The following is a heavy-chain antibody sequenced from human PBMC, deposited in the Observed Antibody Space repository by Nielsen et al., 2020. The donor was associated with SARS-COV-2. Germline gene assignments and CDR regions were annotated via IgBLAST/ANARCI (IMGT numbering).Heavy chain of an antibody. V-gene: IGHV1-18*01. D-gene: IGHD5-24*01. CDR1: GYTFTSYG. CDR3: ATGWLPNPFDY. J-gene: IGHJ4*02. Sequence: SVKVSCMDSGYTFTSYGIRWVRQVPGQGIEWMGWISAYNGNTNNAQKLQGRVTMTTDTSTSTAYMELSNLRSDDTAVYYCATGWLPNPFDYWGQGTLITVSS. CDR2: ISAYNGNT.